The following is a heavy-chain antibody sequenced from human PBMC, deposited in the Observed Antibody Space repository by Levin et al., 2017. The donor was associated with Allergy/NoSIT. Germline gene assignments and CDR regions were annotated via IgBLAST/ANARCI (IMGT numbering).Heavy chain of an antibody. CDR1: GFTFSSYG. J-gene: IGHJ3*01. Sequence: GGSLRLSCAASGFTFSSYGMSWVRQAPGKGLEWVSGFSDSAGTTNYAASVKGRFTISRDNSKNTLYLQLNSLRAEDTAIYYCAKCGGGSCYNAFDAWGQGTMVTVSS. D-gene: IGHD2-15*01. CDR3: AKCGGGSCYNAFDA. CDR2: FSDSAGTT. V-gene: IGHV3-23*01.